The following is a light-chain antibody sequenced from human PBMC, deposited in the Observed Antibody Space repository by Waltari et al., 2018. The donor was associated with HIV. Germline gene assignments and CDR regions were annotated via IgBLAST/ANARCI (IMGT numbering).Light chain of an antibody. Sequence: QSALTQPASVSGSYGQSITISCTGTNNDIGSYNYVSWYQHHPDRAPKSCVAEISNRPAGISGRFSGSKSSNTASLTISGLQAGDEAHYYCSSYTSSITVIFGGGTQVTV. J-gene: IGLJ2*01. V-gene: IGLV2-14*01. CDR3: SSYTSSITVI. CDR1: NNDIGSYNY. CDR2: EIS.